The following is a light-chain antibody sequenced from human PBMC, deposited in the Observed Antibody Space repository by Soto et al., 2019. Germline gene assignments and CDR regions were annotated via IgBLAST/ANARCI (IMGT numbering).Light chain of an antibody. CDR2: KAS. CDR1: ESISTW. V-gene: IGKV1-5*03. Sequence: DIQMTQSPSTLSASVGDRVTITGRASESISTWLAWYQQKTGKAPNLLIYKASSLESGVPSRFSGSGSGTEFTTTISSLQPDDFATYYSQQYNNWPLITFGQGTRLEIK. J-gene: IGKJ5*01. CDR3: QQYNNWPLIT.